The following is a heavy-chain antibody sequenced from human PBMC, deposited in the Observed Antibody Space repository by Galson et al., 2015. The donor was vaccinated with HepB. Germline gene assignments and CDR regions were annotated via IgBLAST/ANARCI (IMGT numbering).Heavy chain of an antibody. V-gene: IGHV3-9*01. CDR2: ISWNSGSI. Sequence: SLRLSCAASGFTFDDYAMHWVRQAPGKGLEWVSGISWNSGSIGYADSVKGRFTISRDNAKNTLYLQMNSLRAEDTAVYHCARVGGSDSSGYTNWFDPWGQGTLVTVSS. D-gene: IGHD3-22*01. CDR1: GFTFDDYA. J-gene: IGHJ5*02. CDR3: ARVGGSDSSGYTNWFDP.